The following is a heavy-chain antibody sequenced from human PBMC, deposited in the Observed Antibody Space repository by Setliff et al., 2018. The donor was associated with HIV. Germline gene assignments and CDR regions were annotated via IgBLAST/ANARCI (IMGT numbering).Heavy chain of an antibody. Sequence: SETLSLTCAVSGGSISSGGYSWSWIRQPPGKGLEWIGYIYHSGSTYYNPSLKSRVTISIDRSRNQFSLKLSSVTAADTAVYYCARSTYYYGSGKGSGWFDPWGQGTLVTVSS. CDR1: GGSISSGGYS. D-gene: IGHD3-10*01. CDR3: ARSTYYYGSGKGSGWFDP. V-gene: IGHV4-30-2*01. J-gene: IGHJ5*02. CDR2: IYHSGST.